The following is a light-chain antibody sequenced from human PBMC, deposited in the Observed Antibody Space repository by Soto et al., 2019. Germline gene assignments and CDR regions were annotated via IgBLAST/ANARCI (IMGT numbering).Light chain of an antibody. CDR1: ESVTDY. CDR2: GVS. CDR3: QQYGSSP. Sequence: EIVLTQSPATLSLSPGERGTLSCRASESVTDYLAWYQQKPGQAPRLLVYGVSTRATGIPDRFSGSGSGTDFTLTISRLEPEDFAVYYCQQYGSSPFGGGTKVDIK. J-gene: IGKJ4*01. V-gene: IGKV3-20*01.